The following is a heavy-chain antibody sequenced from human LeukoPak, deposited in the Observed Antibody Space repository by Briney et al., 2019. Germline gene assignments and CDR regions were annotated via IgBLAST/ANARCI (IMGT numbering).Heavy chain of an antibody. D-gene: IGHD2-2*01. V-gene: IGHV4-31*03. Sequence: SETLSLTCTVSGGSISSGGYYWSWIRQHPAKGLEWIGYIYYSGSTYYNPSLKSRVTISVDTSKNQFSLKLSSVTAADTAVYYCARRVAPYQLPEGVYYYYGMDVWGQGTTVTVSS. CDR3: ARRVAPYQLPEGVYYYYGMDV. CDR2: IYYSGST. J-gene: IGHJ6*02. CDR1: GGSISSGGYY.